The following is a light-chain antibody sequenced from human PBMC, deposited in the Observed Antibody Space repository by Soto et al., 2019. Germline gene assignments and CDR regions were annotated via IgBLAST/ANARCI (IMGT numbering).Light chain of an antibody. J-gene: IGKJ4*01. CDR1: QDIINY. V-gene: IGKV1-33*01. CDR3: QQYDNLPLT. Sequence: DIQMTQSPSSLSASVGDRVTITCQASQDIINYLNWYQQKPGKAPNLLIYGASNLETGVPSRFSGSGSGTDFTFTITSLQPEDIATYYCQQYDNLPLTFGGGTKVEIK. CDR2: GAS.